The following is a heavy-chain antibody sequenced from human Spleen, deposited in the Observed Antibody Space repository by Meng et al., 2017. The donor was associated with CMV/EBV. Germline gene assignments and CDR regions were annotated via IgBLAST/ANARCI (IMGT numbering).Heavy chain of an antibody. CDR1: YTFTSYG. CDR3: ARGGYCSSTSCSQPPDY. D-gene: IGHD2-2*01. V-gene: IGHV1-18*01. CDR2: ISAYNGNT. J-gene: IGHJ4*02. Sequence: YTFTSYGISWVRQAPGQGIEWMGWISAYNGNTNYAQKLQGRVTMTTDTSTSTAYMELRSLRSDDTAVYYCARGGYCSSTSCSQPPDYWGQGTLVTVSS.